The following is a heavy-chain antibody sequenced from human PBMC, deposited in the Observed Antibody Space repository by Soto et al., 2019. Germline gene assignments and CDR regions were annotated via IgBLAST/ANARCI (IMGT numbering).Heavy chain of an antibody. CDR2: IYYSGST. CDR1: GGSISSGDYY. Sequence: SETLSLTCTVSGGSISSGDYYWSWIRQPPGKGLEWIGYIYYSGSTYYNPSLKSRVTISVDTSKNQFSLKLSSVTAADTAVYFCAKGSDYFESSGHNLEYFQYWGQGTLVTVSS. CDR3: AKGSDYFESSGHNLEYFQY. D-gene: IGHD3-22*01. V-gene: IGHV4-30-4*01. J-gene: IGHJ1*01.